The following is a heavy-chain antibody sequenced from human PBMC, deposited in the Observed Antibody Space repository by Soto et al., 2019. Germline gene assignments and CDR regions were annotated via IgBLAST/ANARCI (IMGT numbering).Heavy chain of an antibody. CDR1: GFTFSSYW. J-gene: IGHJ4*02. CDR2: INSDGSST. CDR3: ARRGAVAGLHY. Sequence: EVHLVESGGGFVQPGGSLRVSCAASGFTFSSYWMHWVRQAPGKGLVWVSRINSDGSSTSYADSVKGRFTISSHNAKNKLYLQMKSLRAEDTAIYYCARRGAVAGLHYWGQGTLVTVSS. V-gene: IGHV3-74*01. D-gene: IGHD6-19*01.